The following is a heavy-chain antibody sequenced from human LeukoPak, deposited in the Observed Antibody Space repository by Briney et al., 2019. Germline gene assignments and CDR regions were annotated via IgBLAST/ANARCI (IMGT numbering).Heavy chain of an antibody. D-gene: IGHD6-19*01. J-gene: IGHJ3*02. Sequence: ASVKVSCKASGYTFTSYYMHWVRQAPGQGPEWMGIINPSGGSTSYAQKFQGRVTMTRDTSTSTVYMELSSLRSEDTAVYYCLAVAGTSRRRATAGAFDIWGQGTMVTVSS. CDR1: GYTFTSYY. V-gene: IGHV1-46*01. CDR2: INPSGGST. CDR3: LAVAGTSRRRATAGAFDI.